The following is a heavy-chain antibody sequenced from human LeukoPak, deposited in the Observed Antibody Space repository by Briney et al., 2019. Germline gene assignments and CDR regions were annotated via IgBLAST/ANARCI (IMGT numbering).Heavy chain of an antibody. CDR2: IKSKPDGRTT. Sequence: GGSLRLSCVASGITFSNAWMSWVRHALGKGLEWVGRIKSKPDGRTTDYPAPLKGRFTISRDDSKNKLYLQMNSLKTENTAVYYCTTDLHSSGWYGFDYWGQGTLVTVSS. CDR1: GITFSNAW. CDR3: TTDLHSSGWYGFDY. D-gene: IGHD6-19*01. J-gene: IGHJ4*02. V-gene: IGHV3-15*01.